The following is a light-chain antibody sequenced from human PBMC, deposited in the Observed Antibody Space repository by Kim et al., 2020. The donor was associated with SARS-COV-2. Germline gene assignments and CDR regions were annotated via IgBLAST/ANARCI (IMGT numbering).Light chain of an antibody. V-gene: IGLV1-44*01. CDR3: SAWDDSLNVPL. J-gene: IGLJ2*01. Sequence: QPVLIQPPSVSGTPGQRVTISCSGSGSNVGSNTVNWYQCLPGAAPKLIMYSNNQRPSGVPDRFSGSKSDTSATLVISGLQSDDEADYYCSAWDDSLNVPLFGGGTQLTVL. CDR1: GSNVGSNT. CDR2: SNN.